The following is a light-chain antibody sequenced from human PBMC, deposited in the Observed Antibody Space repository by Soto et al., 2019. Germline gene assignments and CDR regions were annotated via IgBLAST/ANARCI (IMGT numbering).Light chain of an antibody. Sequence: DISVTQSPATLSLSPGERATLSCRASQSVSSYLAWYQQKPGQAPRLLIYDASNRATGIPARFSGSGSGTDFTLTISSLEPEDFAVYYCQQRSNWRGTFGQGTKVDIK. CDR3: QQRSNWRGT. J-gene: IGKJ1*01. CDR2: DAS. V-gene: IGKV3-11*01. CDR1: QSVSSY.